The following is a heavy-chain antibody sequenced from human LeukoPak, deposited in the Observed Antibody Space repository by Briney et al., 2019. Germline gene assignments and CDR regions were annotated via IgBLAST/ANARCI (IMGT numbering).Heavy chain of an antibody. CDR3: ASLNRSGLYYYYGMDV. V-gene: IGHV1-69*06. CDR1: GGTFNSYA. CDR2: IIPIFGTA. Sequence: SVKVSCKASGGTFNSYAISWVRQAPGRGLEWMGGIIPIFGTANYAQKFQGRVTITADKSTSTAYMELSSLRSEDTAVYYCASLNRSGLYYYYGMDVWGKGTTVTVSS. D-gene: IGHD3-10*01. J-gene: IGHJ6*04.